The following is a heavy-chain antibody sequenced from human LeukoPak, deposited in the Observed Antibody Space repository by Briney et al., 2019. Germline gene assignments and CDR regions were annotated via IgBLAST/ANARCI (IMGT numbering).Heavy chain of an antibody. CDR3: TISFNVTMVRGVIITPDTFDI. Sequence: SQTLSLTCTVSGSSISSGGYYWSWIRQHPGKGLEWIGYIYYSGSTYYNPSLKSRVTISVDTSKNQFSLKLSSLTAADTAVYYFTISFNVTMVRGVIITPDTFDICGQGTMVTDSS. J-gene: IGHJ3*02. CDR2: IYYSGST. V-gene: IGHV4-31*03. D-gene: IGHD3-10*01. CDR1: GSSISSGGYY.